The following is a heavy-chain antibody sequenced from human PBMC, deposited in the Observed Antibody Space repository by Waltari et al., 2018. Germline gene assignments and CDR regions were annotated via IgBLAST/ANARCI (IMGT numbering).Heavy chain of an antibody. CDR2: IYHIGNA. CDR3: AGHGPGMVQGVFDY. D-gene: IGHD3-10*01. J-gene: IGHJ4*02. Sequence: QVQLQESGPGLVKPSEALSLTCAVSGYSISSGYYWGWIRQPPGKGLEWIGSIYHIGNADYNPSLMSRFTKSVDTSKNQLSLKLSAVTAADTAVYYCAGHGPGMVQGVFDYWGQGTLVTVSS. CDR1: GYSISSGYY. V-gene: IGHV4-38-2*01.